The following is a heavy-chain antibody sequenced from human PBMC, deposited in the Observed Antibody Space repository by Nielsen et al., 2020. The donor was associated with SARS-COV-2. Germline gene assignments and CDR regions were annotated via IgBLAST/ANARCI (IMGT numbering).Heavy chain of an antibody. J-gene: IGHJ6*02. CDR3: AKDLGGYCSGGSCYRDYYYYGMDV. V-gene: IGHV3-30*02. CDR2: IRYDGSNK. Sequence: GRSLRLSCAASGFTFSSYGMHWVRQAPDKGLEWVAFIRYDGSNKYYADSVKGRFTISRDNSKNTLYLQMNSLRAEDTAVYYCAKDLGGYCSGGSCYRDYYYYGMDVWGQGTTVTVSS. D-gene: IGHD2-15*01. CDR1: GFTFSSYG.